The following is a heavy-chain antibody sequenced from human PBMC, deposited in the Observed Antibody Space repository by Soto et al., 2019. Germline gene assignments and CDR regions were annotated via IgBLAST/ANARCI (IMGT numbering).Heavy chain of an antibody. CDR3: PRGVGPQWITRGRGVIDYYYYYGMDV. Sequence: ASVKVSCKASGYTFTGYYMHWVRQAPGQGLEWMGWINPNSGGTNYAQKFQGWVTMTRDTSISTAYMELSRLRSDDTAVYYCPRGVGPQWITRGRGVIDYYYYYGMDVWGQGTTVTVS. J-gene: IGHJ6*02. CDR1: GYTFTGYY. D-gene: IGHD3-10*01. V-gene: IGHV1-2*04. CDR2: INPNSGGT.